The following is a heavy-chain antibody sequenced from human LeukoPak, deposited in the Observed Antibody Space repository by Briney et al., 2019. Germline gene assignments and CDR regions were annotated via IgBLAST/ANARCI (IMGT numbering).Heavy chain of an antibody. D-gene: IGHD2-15*01. Sequence: PGGSLRLSCAASGVTFSNYAMSWIRQAPGKGLEWVSAIRRSGGSTYYADSVKGRFTISRDNSKNTVYLQMNSLRVEDTAMYFCARDDIPVIWGQGTLVTVSS. CDR3: ARDDIPVI. CDR2: IRRSGGST. CDR1: GVTFSNYA. J-gene: IGHJ4*02. V-gene: IGHV3-23*01.